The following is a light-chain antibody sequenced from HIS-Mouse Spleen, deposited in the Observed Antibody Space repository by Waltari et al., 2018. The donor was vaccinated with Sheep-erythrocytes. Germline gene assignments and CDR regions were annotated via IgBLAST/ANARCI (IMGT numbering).Light chain of an antibody. CDR1: QSVSSN. CDR2: GAS. Sequence: EIVMTQSPATLSVSPGERATLSCRASQSVSSNLAWYQQKPGQAPRLLIYGASTRAPCIPARFSGSGYGKEFTLTISSMQAEDFAVYYCQEYNNWPPPYTFGQGTKLEIK. V-gene: IGKV3-15*01. J-gene: IGKJ2*01. CDR3: QEYNNWPPPYT.